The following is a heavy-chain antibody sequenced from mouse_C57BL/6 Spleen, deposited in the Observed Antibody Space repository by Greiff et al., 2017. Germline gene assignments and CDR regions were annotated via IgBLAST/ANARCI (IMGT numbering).Heavy chain of an antibody. J-gene: IGHJ4*01. Sequence: VQLQQSGAELVKPGASVKISCKASGFAFSSYWMNWVKQRPGKGLEWIGQIYPGDGDTNYNGKFKGKATLTADKSSSTAYMQLSSLTSEDSAVYFCARSEGDGYYDAMDYWGQGTSVTVSS. D-gene: IGHD2-3*01. CDR3: ARSEGDGYYDAMDY. V-gene: IGHV1-80*01. CDR1: GFAFSSYW. CDR2: IYPGDGDT.